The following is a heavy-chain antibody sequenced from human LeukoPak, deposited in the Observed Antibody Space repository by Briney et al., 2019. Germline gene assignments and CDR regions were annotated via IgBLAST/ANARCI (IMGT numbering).Heavy chain of an antibody. CDR3: ARESVGATYFDY. CDR2: IKQDGSEK. J-gene: IGHJ4*02. CDR1: GFTFSTYW. V-gene: IGHV3-7*05. D-gene: IGHD1-26*01. Sequence: GGSLRLSCAASGFTFSTYWMSWVRQAPGKGLEWVANIKQDGSEKYYVDSVKGRITISRGNAKNSLYLQMNSLRAEDTAVYYCARESVGATYFDYWGQGTLVTVSS.